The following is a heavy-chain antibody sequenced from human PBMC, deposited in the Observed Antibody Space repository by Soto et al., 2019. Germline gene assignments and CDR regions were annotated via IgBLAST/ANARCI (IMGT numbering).Heavy chain of an antibody. Sequence: PSETLSLTCTVSGGSMSSSSYYWGWIRQPPGKGLEWIGSIYYSGSTYYNPSLKSRVTISVDTSKNQFSLKLSSVTAADTAVYYCARRKAVAGTGFDYWGQGTLVTVSS. CDR3: ARRKAVAGTGFDY. CDR1: GGSMSSSSYY. J-gene: IGHJ4*02. V-gene: IGHV4-39*01. D-gene: IGHD6-19*01. CDR2: IYYSGST.